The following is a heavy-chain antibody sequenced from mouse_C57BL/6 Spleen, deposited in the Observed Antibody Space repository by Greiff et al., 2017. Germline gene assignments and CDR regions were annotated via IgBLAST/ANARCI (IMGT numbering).Heavy chain of an antibody. Sequence: QVQLQQPGAELVMPGASVKLSCKASGYTFTSYWMHWVKQRPGQGLEWIGEIDPSDSYTNYNQKFKGKSTLTVDKSSSTAYMQLSSLPSEASAVYYCARRGGYFDYWGQGTTLTVSS. CDR1: GYTFTSYW. J-gene: IGHJ2*01. V-gene: IGHV1-69*01. CDR3: ARRGGYFDY. CDR2: IDPSDSYT.